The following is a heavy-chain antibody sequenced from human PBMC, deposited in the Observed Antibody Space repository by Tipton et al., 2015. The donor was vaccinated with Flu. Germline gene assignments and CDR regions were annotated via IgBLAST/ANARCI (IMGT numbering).Heavy chain of an antibody. J-gene: IGHJ4*02. CDR1: GYSFTIYW. CDR3: VRQPTIAAAGAYFDY. CDR2: IYPGDSDT. Sequence: QLVQSGAEVKKPGESLKISCKGSGYSFTIYWIGWVRQMPGKGLEWRGIIYPGDSDTRYSPSFQGQVTISADKSISTAYLQWSSLKASDTAVYYCVRQPTIAAAGAYFDYWGQGTLVTVSS. V-gene: IGHV5-51*01. D-gene: IGHD6-13*01.